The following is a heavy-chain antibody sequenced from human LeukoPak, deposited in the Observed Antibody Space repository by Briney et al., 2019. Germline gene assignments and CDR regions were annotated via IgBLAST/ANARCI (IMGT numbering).Heavy chain of an antibody. D-gene: IGHD4-23*01. CDR2: ISGSGGST. Sequence: GGSLRLSCAASGFTFSSYAMHWVRQAPGKGLEWVSAISGSGGSTYYADSVKGRFTISRDNSKNTLYLQMNSLRAEDTAVYYCAKDLAATVVTPDYWGQGTLVTVSS. CDR1: GFTFSSYA. J-gene: IGHJ4*02. CDR3: AKDLAATVVTPDY. V-gene: IGHV3-23*01.